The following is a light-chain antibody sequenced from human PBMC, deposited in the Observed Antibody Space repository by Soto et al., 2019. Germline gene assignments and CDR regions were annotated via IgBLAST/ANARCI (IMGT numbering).Light chain of an antibody. CDR3: QQSYGTPLT. J-gene: IGKJ4*01. CDR1: QSISRY. V-gene: IGKV1-39*01. CDR2: AAS. Sequence: DIEMTQSPSYLSASVGDRVTITCRASQSISRYLNWYQQKPGKVPKLLIYAASSLQSGVPPRFSGSGSGTDFTLTISSLQPEDFATYYCQQSYGTPLTFGGGTKVEIK.